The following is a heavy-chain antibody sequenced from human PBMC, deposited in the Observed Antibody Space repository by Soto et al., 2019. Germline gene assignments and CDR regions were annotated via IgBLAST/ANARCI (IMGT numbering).Heavy chain of an antibody. CDR3: ASPMVRGVINYFDY. V-gene: IGHV4-39*01. D-gene: IGHD3-10*01. CDR1: GGSISSSSYY. J-gene: IGHJ4*02. CDR2: IYYSGST. Sequence: TSQTLSLTCTVSGGSISSSSYYLGWLRQPPGKGLEWIGSIYYSGSTYYNPSLRSRLTISVDTSKNQFSLKLGSVTAADTAVYYCASPMVRGVINYFDYWGQGTLVTVSS.